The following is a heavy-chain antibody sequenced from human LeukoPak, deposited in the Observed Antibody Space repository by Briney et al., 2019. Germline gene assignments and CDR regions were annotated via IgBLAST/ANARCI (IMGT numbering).Heavy chain of an antibody. V-gene: IGHV1-69*05. CDR1: GYTFTSYY. Sequence: ASVKVSCKASGYTFTSYYMHWVRQAPGQGLEWMGGIIPIFGTANYAQKFQGRVTITTDESTSTAYMELSSLRSEDTAVYYCARLRYSSSWYYFDYWGQGTLVTVSS. CDR2: IIPIFGTA. J-gene: IGHJ4*02. D-gene: IGHD6-13*01. CDR3: ARLRYSSSWYYFDY.